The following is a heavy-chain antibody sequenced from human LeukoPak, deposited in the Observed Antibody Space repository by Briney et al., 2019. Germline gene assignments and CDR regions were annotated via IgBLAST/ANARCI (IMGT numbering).Heavy chain of an antibody. J-gene: IGHJ4*02. V-gene: IGHV3-7*01. CDR3: ARDPESQKGRDGLDY. D-gene: IGHD1-14*01. CDR1: GFSFSDYW. CDR2: IKTDGSAK. Sequence: GGSLRLSCVASGFSFSDYWMSWVRQAPGKGLEWVASIKTDGSAKSCVDSLKGRFTISRDNAKNSLYLQMNSLRAEDTAVYYCARDPESQKGRDGLDYWGQGSLVTVAS.